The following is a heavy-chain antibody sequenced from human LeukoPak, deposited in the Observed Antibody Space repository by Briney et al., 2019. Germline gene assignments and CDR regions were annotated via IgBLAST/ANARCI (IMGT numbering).Heavy chain of an antibody. J-gene: IGHJ4*01. D-gene: IGHD6-19*01. CDR2: IYPGDSDT. CDR1: GYSFTSYR. Sequence: KPGESLKISCKGSGYSFTSYRIGWVRQMPGKGLEWMGIIYPGDSDTRYSPSFQGQVTISADKSISTAYLQWSSLKASDTAMYYCARSVGAAISVAGLYFDYWGHGTLVTVSS. CDR3: ARSVGAAISVAGLYFDY. V-gene: IGHV5-51*01.